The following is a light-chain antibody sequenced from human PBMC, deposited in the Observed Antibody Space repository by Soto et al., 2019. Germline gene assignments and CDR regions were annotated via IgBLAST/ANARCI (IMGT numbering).Light chain of an antibody. V-gene: IGKV1-5*03. CDR3: QQYHSYSRT. J-gene: IGKJ1*01. CDR1: QTIFSW. CDR2: KAS. Sequence: DIQMTQSPSPLSASVGYRVTITCRASQTIFSWLAWYQQKPGTPPKLLIYKASTLQSGVPSRFSGSGSGTEFTLTISSLQPDDIATYYRQQYHSYSRTFGQGTKVDIK.